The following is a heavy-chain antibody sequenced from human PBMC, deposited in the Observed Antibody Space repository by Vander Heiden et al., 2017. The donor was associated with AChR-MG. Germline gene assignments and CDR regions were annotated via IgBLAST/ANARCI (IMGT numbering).Heavy chain of an antibody. CDR1: GYAFTDYF. V-gene: IGHV1-2*02. J-gene: IGHJ4*02. Sequence: QVQLVQSGAAVKKPAASVKVSCKASGYAFTDYFIHWVRQAPGQGLEWMGWVNPHSGATNYAQKFQGRVTMTRDTSINTAYMELSRLRSDDTALFYCARAFGVAATFFDYWGQGTLVSVSS. CDR2: VNPHSGAT. CDR3: ARAFGVAATFFDY. D-gene: IGHD3-10*01.